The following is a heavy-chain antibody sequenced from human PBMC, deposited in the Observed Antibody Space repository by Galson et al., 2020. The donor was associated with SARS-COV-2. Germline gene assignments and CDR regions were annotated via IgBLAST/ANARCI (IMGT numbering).Heavy chain of an antibody. CDR3: ARDGSLDYAVLAGYDSYGMDV. CDR2: ISAYKGKTDT. D-gene: IGHD3-9*01. CDR1: GYNFIMYG. J-gene: IGHJ6*02. V-gene: IGHV1-18*01. Sequence: ASVKVSCKASGYNFIMYGIAWVRQAPGQGPEWMGWISAYKGKTDTNYAQIFQGRVSMSIDTSASTAYMELRSLRSDDTAVYYCARDGSLDYAVLAGYDSYGMDVWGQGTTVTVSS.